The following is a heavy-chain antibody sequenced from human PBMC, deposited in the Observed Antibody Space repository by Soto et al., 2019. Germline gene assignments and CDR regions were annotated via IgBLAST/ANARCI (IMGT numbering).Heavy chain of an antibody. J-gene: IGHJ4*02. D-gene: IGHD5-12*01. CDR3: ARVFGRGYSGYDDYFDY. CDR1: GGSISSGGYY. Sequence: SETLSLTCTVSGGSISSGGYYWSWIRQHPGKGLEWIGYIYYSGSTYYNPSLKSRVTISVDTSKNQFSLKLSSVTAADTAVYYCARVFGRGYSGYDDYFDYWGQGTLVTVSS. CDR2: IYYSGST. V-gene: IGHV4-31*03.